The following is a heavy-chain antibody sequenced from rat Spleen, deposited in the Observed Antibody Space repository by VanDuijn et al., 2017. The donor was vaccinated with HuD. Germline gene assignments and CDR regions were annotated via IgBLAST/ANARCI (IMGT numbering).Heavy chain of an antibody. CDR3: ARQMYTTDYYYGGFDY. V-gene: IGHV5-31*01. CDR2: VTNTGTRT. CDR1: GFTFSTYW. D-gene: IGHD1-6*01. Sequence: EVQLVESGGGLVQPGKSLKLSCVASGFTFSTYWMTWIRQAPGKGLEWIASVTNTGTRTYYPDSVKGRFTISRHNTQNTLYLQMNSLRSEDTATYYCARQMYTTDYYYGGFDYWGQGVMVTVSS. J-gene: IGHJ2*01.